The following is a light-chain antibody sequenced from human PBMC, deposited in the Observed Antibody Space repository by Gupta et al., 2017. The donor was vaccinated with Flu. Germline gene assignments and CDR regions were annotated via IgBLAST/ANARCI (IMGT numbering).Light chain of an antibody. V-gene: IGLV3-21*02. CDR1: NIGSKS. CDR3: QGWDSSSDHQGV. J-gene: IGLJ3*02. CDR2: DDS. Sequence: SYVLTQPPSMSVAPGQTARITCGGTNIGSKSVHWYQQKTGQAPVLVVYDDSDRPSGIPERFSGSNSGNTATLTISRVEAGDEADYYCQGWDSSSDHQGVFGGGTKLSVL.